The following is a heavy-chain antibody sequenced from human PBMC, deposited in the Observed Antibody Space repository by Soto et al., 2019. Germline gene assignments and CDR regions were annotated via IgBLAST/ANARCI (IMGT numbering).Heavy chain of an antibody. CDR2: INPSGGST. V-gene: IGHV1-46*01. J-gene: IGHJ5*02. CDR1: GYTFTSYY. Sequence: QVQLVQSGAEVKKPGASVKVSCKASGYTFTSYYMHWVRQAPGQGLEWMGIINPSGGSTSYAQKFQGRVTMTRDTSTRTVYRELSSLGSGDTDVYYCARVLYYESSGRPNVSWFDPWGQGTLGTVSS. D-gene: IGHD3-22*01. CDR3: ARVLYYESSGRPNVSWFDP.